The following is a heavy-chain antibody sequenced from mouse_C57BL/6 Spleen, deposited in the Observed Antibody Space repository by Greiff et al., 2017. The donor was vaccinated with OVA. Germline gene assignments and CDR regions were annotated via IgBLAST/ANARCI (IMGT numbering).Heavy chain of an antibody. D-gene: IGHD1-1*01. CDR1: GYTFTSYT. Sequence: VQGVESGAELARPGASVKMSCKASGYTFTSYTMHWVKQRPGQGLEWIGYINPSSGYTKYNQKFKDKATLTADKSSSTAYMQLSSLTSEDSAVYYCATTVVATRYWYFDVWGTGTTVTVSS. V-gene: IGHV1-4*01. CDR2: INPSSGYT. CDR3: ATTVVATRYWYFDV. J-gene: IGHJ1*03.